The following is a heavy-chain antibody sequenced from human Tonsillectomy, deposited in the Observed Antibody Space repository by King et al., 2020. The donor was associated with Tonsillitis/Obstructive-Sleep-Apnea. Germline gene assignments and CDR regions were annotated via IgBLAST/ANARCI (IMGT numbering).Heavy chain of an antibody. V-gene: IGHV3-33*01. CDR3: ARDRKYYDSSGYPGDAFDI. J-gene: IGHJ3*02. CDR1: GFTFSSYG. D-gene: IGHD3-22*01. CDR2: IWYDGSNK. Sequence: VQLVESGGGVVQPGRSLRLSCAASGFTFSSYGMHWVRQAPGKGLEWVAVIWYDGSNKYYADSVKGRFTISRDNSKNTLYLQMNSLRAEDTTMYYCARDRKYYDSSGYPGDAFDIWGQGRMVTVSS.